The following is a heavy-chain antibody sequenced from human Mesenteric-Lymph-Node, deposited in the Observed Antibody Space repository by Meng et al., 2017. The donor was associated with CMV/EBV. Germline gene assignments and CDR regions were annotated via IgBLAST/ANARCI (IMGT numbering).Heavy chain of an antibody. Sequence: GESLKISCAASGFTFSTYGMHWVRQAPGKGLEWVSSISSSSSYIYYADSVKGRFTISRDNAKNSLYLQMNSLRAEDTAVYYCARDFGYYYDSSGYYPTRSFDYWGQGTLVTVSS. CDR1: GFTFSTYG. CDR2: ISSSSSYI. D-gene: IGHD3-22*01. CDR3: ARDFGYYYDSSGYYPTRSFDY. V-gene: IGHV3-21*01. J-gene: IGHJ4*02.